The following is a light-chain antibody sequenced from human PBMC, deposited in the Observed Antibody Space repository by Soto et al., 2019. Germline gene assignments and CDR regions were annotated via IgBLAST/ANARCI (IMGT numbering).Light chain of an antibody. J-gene: IGKJ1*01. CDR2: GAA. V-gene: IGKV3-20*01. CDR3: QQYGTSPPWT. Sequence: LTQSPGTLSLSPGERATLSCRASQSVSSSYLAGYQQKPREAASLLIYGAASRATSIADRLSGSGSGTDFSLTIISLGPEDFAVYFCQQYGTSPPWTFGQGTKVDTK. CDR1: QSVSSSY.